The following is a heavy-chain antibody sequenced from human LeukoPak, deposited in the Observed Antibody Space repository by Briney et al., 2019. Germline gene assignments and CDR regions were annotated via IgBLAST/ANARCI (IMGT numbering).Heavy chain of an antibody. Sequence: YPGGSLRLSCAASGFSFSDHWMTWVRQAPGKGPEWVANIKQDGSEKYYEDSVKGRFTISRDNAKNSLYLQMNSLRAEDTAVYYCVRARVDYWGQGTRVTVSS. CDR2: IKQDGSEK. CDR3: VRARVDY. V-gene: IGHV3-7*04. J-gene: IGHJ4*02. CDR1: GFSFSDHW.